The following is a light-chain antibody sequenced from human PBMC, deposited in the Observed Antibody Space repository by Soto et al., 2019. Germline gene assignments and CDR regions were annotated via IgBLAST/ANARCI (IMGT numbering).Light chain of an antibody. Sequence: VLTQSPSASASLGASVKLTCTLSSGHSSYAIAWHQQQPEKGPRYLMKLNSDGSHSKGDVIPDRFSGSSSGAERYLTSSSLQSEDEADYYCQTWGTGIRVFGGGTKLTVL. CDR1: SGHSSYA. J-gene: IGLJ3*02. CDR2: LNSDGSH. V-gene: IGLV4-69*01. CDR3: QTWGTGIRV.